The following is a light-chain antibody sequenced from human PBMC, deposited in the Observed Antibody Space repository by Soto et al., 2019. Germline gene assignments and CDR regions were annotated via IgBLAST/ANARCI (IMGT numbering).Light chain of an antibody. J-gene: IGLJ2*01. Sequence: QSVLTQPPSASGTPVQRVTISCSGSSSNIGSNHVYWYQQLPGTAPKLLIYRNNQRPSGVPDRFSGAKSGTSASLAISGLRSEDEADYYCAAWDDSLSVVFGGGTKLTVL. CDR1: SSNIGSNH. CDR2: RNN. V-gene: IGLV1-47*01. CDR3: AAWDDSLSVV.